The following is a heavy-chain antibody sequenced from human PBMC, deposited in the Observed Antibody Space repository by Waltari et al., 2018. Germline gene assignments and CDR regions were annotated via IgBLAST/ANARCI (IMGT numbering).Heavy chain of an antibody. Sequence: EVRLVQSGAEVKKPGESLKISCKISGYMFPSPYIHWVRQQPGNGLEWVGRIDPSDSFTNYSPSFQGHVSISIARSIATVYLQWNNLEASDSAIYYCARRQTIIEGDDYYYYGLDVWGQGTTVAVS. CDR2: IDPSDSFT. J-gene: IGHJ6*02. D-gene: IGHD3-10*01. CDR1: GYMFPSPY. CDR3: ARRQTIIEGDDYYYYGLDV. V-gene: IGHV5-10-1*01.